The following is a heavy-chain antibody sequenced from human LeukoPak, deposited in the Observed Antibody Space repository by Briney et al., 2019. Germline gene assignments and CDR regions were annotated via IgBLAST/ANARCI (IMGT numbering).Heavy chain of an antibody. D-gene: IGHD3-10*01. V-gene: IGHV4-34*01. Sequence: SETLSLTCAVYGGSFSGYYWSWIRQPPGKGLEWIGEINHSGSTNYNPSLESRVTISVDTSKNQFSLKLSSVTAADTAVYYCARARGPKLNMDVWGKGTTVTVSS. CDR3: ARARGPKLNMDV. CDR1: GGSFSGYY. CDR2: INHSGST. J-gene: IGHJ6*03.